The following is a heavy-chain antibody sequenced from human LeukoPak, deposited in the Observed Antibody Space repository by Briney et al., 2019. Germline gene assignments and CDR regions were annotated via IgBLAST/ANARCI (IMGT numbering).Heavy chain of an antibody. Sequence: PSETLSLTCTVSGVSISDYYWSWIRQPPGMGLEWIAYIYYTGNTNYNPSLKSRVTISLDTSKNQFSLNLRSVTAADTAMYYCARRGGPNGFDPWGQGTLVTVSS. D-gene: IGHD4-23*01. CDR3: ARRGGPNGFDP. CDR2: IYYTGNT. J-gene: IGHJ5*02. CDR1: GVSISDYY. V-gene: IGHV4-59*08.